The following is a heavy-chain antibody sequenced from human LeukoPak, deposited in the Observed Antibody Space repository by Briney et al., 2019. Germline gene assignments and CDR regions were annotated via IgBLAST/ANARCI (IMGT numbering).Heavy chain of an antibody. CDR3: AGFHSSVTRDY. CDR1: GVSSRAYY. D-gene: IGHD4-17*01. V-gene: IGHV4-34*01. CDR2: INHSGST. J-gene: IGHJ4*02. Sequence: PSETLSLTCAVYGVSSRAYYWSWIRQPPGKGLEWIGEINHSGSTNYNPSLKSRVTISVDTSKNQCSLKLSAVTAVDTAVYSYAGFHSSVTRDYWGQGTLVTVSS.